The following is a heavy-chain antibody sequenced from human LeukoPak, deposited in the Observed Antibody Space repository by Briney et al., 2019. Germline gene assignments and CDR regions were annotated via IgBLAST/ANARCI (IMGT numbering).Heavy chain of an antibody. CDR1: GFTFSTYG. V-gene: IGHV3-64D*06. Sequence: GGSLRLSCSGSGFTFSTYGMHWVRQAPGKGLEYVSAISSNGDNTYYADSVKGRFTISRDNSKNTLYLQMSRLRADDTAVYYCVRGTGYWGQGTLVTVSS. CDR3: VRGTGY. CDR2: ISSNGDNT. J-gene: IGHJ4*02.